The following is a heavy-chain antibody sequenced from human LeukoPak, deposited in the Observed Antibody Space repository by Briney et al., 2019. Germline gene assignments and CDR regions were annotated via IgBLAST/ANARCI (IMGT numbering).Heavy chain of an antibody. CDR3: ARNSPRGTYEGYYYGMDV. Sequence: GGSLRLSCAASGFTFNDYYMSWIRQAPGKGLEWLSYINIGGTNTHYADSVKGRFTISRDNAKKSLYLEMNNLRAEDTAVYYCARNSPRGTYEGYYYGMDVWGQGTTVTVFS. J-gene: IGHJ6*02. CDR2: INIGGTNT. CDR1: GFTFNDYY. V-gene: IGHV3-11*01. D-gene: IGHD1-26*01.